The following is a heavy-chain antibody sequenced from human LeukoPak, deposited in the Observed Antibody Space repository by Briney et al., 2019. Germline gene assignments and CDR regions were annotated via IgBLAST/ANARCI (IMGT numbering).Heavy chain of an antibody. V-gene: IGHV4-38-2*02. CDR3: ARVGGSGWFDY. CDR1: GYSISSGYY. D-gene: IGHD6-19*01. J-gene: IGHJ4*02. CDR2: IYHSGST. Sequence: SETLSLTCTVSGYSISSGYYWGWIRQPPGKGLEWIGSIYHSGSTYYNPSLKSRVTISVDTSKNQFSLKLSSVAAADTAVYYCARVGGSGWFDYWGQGTLVTVSS.